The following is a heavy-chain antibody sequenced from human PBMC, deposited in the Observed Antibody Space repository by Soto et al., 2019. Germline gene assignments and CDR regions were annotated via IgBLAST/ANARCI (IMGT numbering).Heavy chain of an antibody. J-gene: IGHJ4*02. CDR2: IGYSGSHI. Sequence: LGGSLRLSCAASGFTFSSYAMYWIRQTPGKGLEWVSSIGYSGSHIYYADSVRGRFTISRDNARNSLYLQMNSLRAEDAAVYYCARAQGPFSNYFDSWGQGTQVTVSS. CDR1: GFTFSSYA. V-gene: IGHV3-21*01. CDR3: ARAQGPFSNYFDS.